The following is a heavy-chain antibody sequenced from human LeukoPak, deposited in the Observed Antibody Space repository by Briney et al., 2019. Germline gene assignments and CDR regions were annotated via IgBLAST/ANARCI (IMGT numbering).Heavy chain of an antibody. Sequence: GGSLRLSCAASGFTVSSNYMSWVRQAPGKGLEWVSVIYSGGSTYYADSVKGRFTISRDNSKNTLSLQMNSLRAEDTAVYYCASPYSSGWSTSFDYWGQGTLVTVSS. V-gene: IGHV3-53*01. J-gene: IGHJ4*02. CDR3: ASPYSSGWSTSFDY. D-gene: IGHD6-19*01. CDR2: IYSGGST. CDR1: GFTVSSNY.